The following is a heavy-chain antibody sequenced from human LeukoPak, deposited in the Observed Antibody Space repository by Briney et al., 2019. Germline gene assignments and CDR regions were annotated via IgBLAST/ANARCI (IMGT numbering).Heavy chain of an antibody. V-gene: IGHV1-69*13. CDR3: ARAPAITIFGVDSAYYFDY. J-gene: IGHJ4*01. Sequence: SVTVSFTASGGTFSSYAISWVRQAPGQGLEWMGGIIPIFGTANYAQKFQGRVTITADESTSTAYMELSSLRSEDTAVYYCARAPAITIFGVDSAYYFDYWGQGTLVTVFS. CDR2: IIPIFGTA. D-gene: IGHD3-3*01. CDR1: GGTFSSYA.